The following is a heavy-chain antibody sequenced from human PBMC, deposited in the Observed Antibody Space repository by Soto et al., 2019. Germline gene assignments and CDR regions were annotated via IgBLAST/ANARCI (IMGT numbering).Heavy chain of an antibody. CDR3: VSACLYGMDG. CDR1: GGSISSGYYY. D-gene: IGHD2-2*02. J-gene: IGHJ6*04. Sequence: SETLSLTCSVSGGSISSGYYYWSWIRQPPGKGLEWIGNIYYSGNTYYNPSLKSRLIISIDTSKNQFSLKLGSVTAADTAAYYCVSACLYGMDGGGKGTTVTVSS. CDR2: IYYSGNT. V-gene: IGHV4-30-4*01.